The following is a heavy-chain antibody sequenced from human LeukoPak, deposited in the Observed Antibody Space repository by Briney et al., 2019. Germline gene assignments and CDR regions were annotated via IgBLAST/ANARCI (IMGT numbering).Heavy chain of an antibody. CDR2: INPNSGRT. J-gene: IGHJ4*02. Sequence: GASVKVSCKASGYTFTGYYMHWVRQAPGQALEGMGWINPNSGRTNYAQKFQGRVTMTRDTSISTAYMELSRLRSDDTAVYYCARGGLAVVPPPYWGQGTLVTVSS. D-gene: IGHD2-2*01. CDR1: GYTFTGYY. V-gene: IGHV1-2*02. CDR3: ARGGLAVVPPPY.